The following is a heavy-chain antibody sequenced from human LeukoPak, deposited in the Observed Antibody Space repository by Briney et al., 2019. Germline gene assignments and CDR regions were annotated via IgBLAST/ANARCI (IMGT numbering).Heavy chain of an antibody. D-gene: IGHD1-26*01. CDR3: TRDHMWGFDY. CDR2: MNPDGTTI. V-gene: IGHV3-74*01. J-gene: IGHJ4*02. Sequence: GGSLRLSCAISGFTFSSYWMHWVRQDPGKGLVWVSRMNPDGTTINYAGSVKGRFTISRDNAKSTLYLQMNNLRVEDTAVYYCTRDHMWGFDYWGQGILVTVTS. CDR1: GFTFSSYW.